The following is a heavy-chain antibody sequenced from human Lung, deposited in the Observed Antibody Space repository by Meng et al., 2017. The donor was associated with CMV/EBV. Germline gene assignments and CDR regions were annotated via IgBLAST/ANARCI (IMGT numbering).Heavy chain of an antibody. Sequence: SETLSLXCTVSGGSISSYYWSWIRQPPGKGLEWIGYIYYSGSTNYNPSLKSRVTISVDTSKNQFSLKLSSVTAADTAVYYCARVDGTYYDFWSGSVGSWFDPWGQGNXVNGAS. CDR1: GGSISSYY. J-gene: IGHJ5*02. D-gene: IGHD3-3*01. CDR3: ARVDGTYYDFWSGSVGSWFDP. V-gene: IGHV4-59*01. CDR2: IYYSGST.